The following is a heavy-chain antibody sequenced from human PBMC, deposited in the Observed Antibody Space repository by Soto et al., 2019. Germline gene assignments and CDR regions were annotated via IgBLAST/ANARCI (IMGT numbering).Heavy chain of an antibody. CDR2: IIPILGIA. D-gene: IGHD3-10*01. Sequence: SVKVSCKASGGTFSSYTISWVRQAPGQGLEWMGRIIPILGIANYAQKFQGRVTITADKSTSTAYMELSSLRSEDTAVYYCARASHYYGSGSYSSYYYYGMDVWGQGTTVTVSS. CDR1: GGTFSSYT. CDR3: ARASHYYGSGSYSSYYYYGMDV. V-gene: IGHV1-69*02. J-gene: IGHJ6*02.